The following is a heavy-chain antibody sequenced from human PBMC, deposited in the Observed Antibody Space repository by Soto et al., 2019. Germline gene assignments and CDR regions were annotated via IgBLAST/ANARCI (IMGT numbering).Heavy chain of an antibody. CDR2: IYDSGST. CDR3: AAAPRY. J-gene: IGHJ4*02. V-gene: IGHV4-59*01. D-gene: IGHD2-15*01. CDR1: GVSISSYY. Sequence: SETLSLTCTVSGVSISSYYWSWIRQPPGKGLEWIGYIYDSGSTNYNPSLKSRVTISVDTSKNQFSLRLTSVTAADTAVYYCAAAPRYWGQGTLVTVSS.